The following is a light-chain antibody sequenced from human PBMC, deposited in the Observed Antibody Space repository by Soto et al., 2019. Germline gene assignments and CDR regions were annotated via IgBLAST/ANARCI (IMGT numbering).Light chain of an antibody. J-gene: IGKJ4*01. CDR2: DAS. CDR3: QQRSNWPPV. V-gene: IGKV3-11*01. CDR1: QSVSSY. Sequence: IVLTQSPATLSLSPGERATRSCRASQSVSSYLAWYQQKPGQAPRLLIYDASNRATGIPARFSGSGSGTDFTLTISSLEPEDFAVYYCQQRSNWPPVFGGGTKVDIK.